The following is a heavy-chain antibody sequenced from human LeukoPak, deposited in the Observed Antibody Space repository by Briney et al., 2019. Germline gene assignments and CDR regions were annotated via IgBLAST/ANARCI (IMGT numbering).Heavy chain of an antibody. CDR1: GFMINSYG. V-gene: IGHV3-33*03. D-gene: IGHD1-14*01. CDR2: IWHDGSKK. Sequence: GGSLRLSCAASGFMINSYGMHWVRQAPGRELEWVAVIWHDGSKKYYADSVKGRFIISRDNSKNTVSLEMNSLRVEDTAVYFCATGLSFHYYGMDDWGQGTTVTVSS. CDR3: ATGLSFHYYGMDD. J-gene: IGHJ6*02.